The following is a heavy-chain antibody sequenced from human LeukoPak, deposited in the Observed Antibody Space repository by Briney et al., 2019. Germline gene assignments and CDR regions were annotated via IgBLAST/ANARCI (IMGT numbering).Heavy chain of an antibody. CDR2: ISAYNGNT. V-gene: IGHV1-18*01. CDR1: GYTFTSYG. CDR3: ARVAVAGTGEYYYYYGMDV. Sequence: GASVKVSCKASGYTFTSYGISWVRQAPGQGLEWMGWISAYNGNTNYAQKLQGRVTMTTDTSTSTAYMELRSLRSDDTAVYYCARVAVAGTGEYYYYYGMDVWGQGTTVTVSS. D-gene: IGHD6-19*01. J-gene: IGHJ6*02.